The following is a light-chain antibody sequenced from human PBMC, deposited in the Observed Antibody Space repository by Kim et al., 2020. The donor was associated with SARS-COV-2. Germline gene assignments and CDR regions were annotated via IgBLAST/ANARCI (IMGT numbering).Light chain of an antibody. J-gene: IGKJ4*01. CDR2: GIY. Sequence: SVGDSVTITCQASHDISNSLAWYQHRPGKAHNLLLYGIYRLDRGVPSRFTGSRSGTDYNLTISSLQPEDFATYYCQQYFSPPQVTFGGGTKVDIK. CDR1: HDISNS. V-gene: IGKV1-NL1*01. CDR3: QQYFSPPQVT.